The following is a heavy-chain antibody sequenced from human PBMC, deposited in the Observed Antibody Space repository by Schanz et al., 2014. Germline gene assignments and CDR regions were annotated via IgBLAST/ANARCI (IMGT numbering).Heavy chain of an antibody. J-gene: IGHJ4*02. V-gene: IGHV3-23*01. CDR1: GFNFNNFA. CDR2: ISGSGGST. CDR3: AKSLESCPGGRCSRGYFDY. D-gene: IGHD2-8*02. Sequence: EVQLLESGGGLVQPGGSLRLSCAASGFNFNNFAMTWVRQAPGKGLEWVIVISGSGGSTYYADSVRGRFTMSRDNSKNTVHLQMSSLRVEDTAVYYCAKSLESCPGGRCSRGYFDYWGQGTLVTDSS.